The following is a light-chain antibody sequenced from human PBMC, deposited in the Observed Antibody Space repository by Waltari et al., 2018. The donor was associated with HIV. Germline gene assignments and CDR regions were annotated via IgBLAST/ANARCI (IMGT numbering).Light chain of an antibody. Sequence: EIVMTQSPATLSVSPGARATLSCRASPSGSSNLAWYQQKPGQAPRLLSYGASTRATGIPARFSGSGSGTEFTLTISSLQSEDFAVYYCQQYNNWPYTFGQGTKLEIK. V-gene: IGKV3-15*01. CDR1: PSGSSN. CDR3: QQYNNWPYT. J-gene: IGKJ2*01. CDR2: GAS.